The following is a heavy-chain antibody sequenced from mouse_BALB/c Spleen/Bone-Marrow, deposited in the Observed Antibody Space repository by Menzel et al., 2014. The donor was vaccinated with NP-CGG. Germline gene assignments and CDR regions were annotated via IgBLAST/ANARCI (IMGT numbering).Heavy chain of an antibody. D-gene: IGHD3-3*01. CDR2: IYYSGTI. Sequence: EVQGVESGPGLVKPSQTVSLTCTVTGISITTGNYRWSWIRQFPENKLEWIGYIYYSGTITYNPSLTSRTTITRDTSKNKFFLEMSSLTAEDTATYYCARDGGDVDFDYWGQGTTLTVSS. CDR1: GISITTGNYR. J-gene: IGHJ2*01. V-gene: IGHV3-5*02. CDR3: ARDGGDVDFDY.